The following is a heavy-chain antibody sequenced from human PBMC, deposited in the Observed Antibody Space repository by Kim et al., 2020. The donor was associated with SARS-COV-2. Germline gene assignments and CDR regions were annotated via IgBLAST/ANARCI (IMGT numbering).Heavy chain of an antibody. J-gene: IGHJ3*02. D-gene: IGHD1-20*01. CDR2: ISPDGSST. CDR1: GFTFSNYW. CDR3: VLLEGITPIVVPSEHSFDM. V-gene: IGHV3-74*01. Sequence: GGSLRLSCEAPGFTFSNYWMNWVRQAPGKGLVWVSRISPDGSSTAYAGSMQGRFTTSRDNARNMLFLQMNSLRAEDTAVYYCVLLEGITPIVVPSEHSFDMWGQGTMLTVSS.